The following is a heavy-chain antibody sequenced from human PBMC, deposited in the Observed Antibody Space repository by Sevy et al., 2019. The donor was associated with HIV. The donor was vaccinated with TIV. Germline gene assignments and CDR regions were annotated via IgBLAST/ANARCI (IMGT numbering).Heavy chain of an antibody. J-gene: IGHJ4*02. Sequence: ASVKVSCKASGYTFTSYGISWVRQAPGQGLEWMGWISAYNGNTNYAQKLQGRVTMTTDTSTSTAYMELRSLRSDDTAVYYCARLRELLWFGEDTAYFDYWGQGTLVTVSS. CDR3: ARLRELLWFGEDTAYFDY. D-gene: IGHD3-10*01. CDR2: ISAYNGNT. CDR1: GYTFTSYG. V-gene: IGHV1-18*01.